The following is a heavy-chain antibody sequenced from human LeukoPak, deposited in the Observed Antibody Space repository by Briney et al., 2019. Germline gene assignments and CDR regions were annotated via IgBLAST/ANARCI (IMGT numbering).Heavy chain of an antibody. D-gene: IGHD2-15*01. J-gene: IGHJ5*02. CDR3: ARGRGVVVAATSALDP. CDR1: GFTFSDYY. CDR2: ISSSGSTI. Sequence: PGGSLRLSRAASGFTFSDYYMSWIRQAPGKGLEWVSYISSSGSTIYYADSVKGRFTISRDNAKNSLYLQMNSLRAEDTAVYYCARGRGVVVAATSALDPWGQGTLVTVSS. V-gene: IGHV3-11*01.